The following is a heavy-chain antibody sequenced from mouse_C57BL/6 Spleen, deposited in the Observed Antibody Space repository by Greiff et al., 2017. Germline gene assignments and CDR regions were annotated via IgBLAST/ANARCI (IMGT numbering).Heavy chain of an antibody. J-gene: IGHJ4*01. Sequence: QVQLQQPGAELVRPGTSVKLSCKASGYTFTSYWMHWVKQRPGQGLEWIGVIDPSDSYTNYNQKFKGKATLTVDTSSSTAYMQLSSLTSEDSAVYYCAREGETDSSGYEAMDYWGQGTSVTVSS. CDR2: IDPSDSYT. CDR1: GYTFTSYW. CDR3: AREGETDSSGYEAMDY. V-gene: IGHV1-59*01. D-gene: IGHD3-2*02.